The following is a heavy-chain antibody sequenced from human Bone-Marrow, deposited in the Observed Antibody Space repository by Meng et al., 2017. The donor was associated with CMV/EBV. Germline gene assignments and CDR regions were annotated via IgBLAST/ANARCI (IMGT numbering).Heavy chain of an antibody. CDR2: ISWNSGSI. V-gene: IGHV3-9*01. CDR1: GFTFSSYS. Sequence: GGSLRLSCAASGFTFSSYSMNWVRQAPGKGLEWVSGISWNSGSIGYADSVKGRFTISRDNAKNSLYLQMNSLRAEDTALYYCAKDDDTIFGRNDAFDIWGQGTMVTVSS. D-gene: IGHD3-3*01. CDR3: AKDDDTIFGRNDAFDI. J-gene: IGHJ3*02.